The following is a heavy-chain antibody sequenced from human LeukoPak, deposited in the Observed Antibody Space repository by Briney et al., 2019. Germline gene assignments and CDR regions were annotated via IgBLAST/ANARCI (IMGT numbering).Heavy chain of an antibody. D-gene: IGHD3-22*01. CDR3: ARVKNHYDSSGYLYYFDY. CDR2: INPNSGGT. CDR1: GYTFTGYY. Sequence: ASVKVSCKASGYTFTGYYIHWVRQAPGQGLEWMGWINPNSGGTNYAQKFQGRVTMTRDTSISTAYMELSRLRSDDTAVYYCARVKNHYDSSGYLYYFDYWGQGTLVTVSS. J-gene: IGHJ4*02. V-gene: IGHV1-2*02.